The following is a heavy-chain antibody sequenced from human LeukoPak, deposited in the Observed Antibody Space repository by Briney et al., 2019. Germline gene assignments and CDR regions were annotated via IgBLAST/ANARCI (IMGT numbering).Heavy chain of an antibody. V-gene: IGHV3-33*01. D-gene: IGHD6-19*01. Sequence: GGSPRLSCAASGFTFSSYGMHWVRQAPGKGLEWVAVTWYDGSNKYYADSVKGRFTISRDNSKNTLYLQMNSLRAEDTAVYYCAREVLSGYSSGWYRGFDYWGQGTLVTVSS. CDR1: GFTFSSYG. J-gene: IGHJ4*02. CDR2: TWYDGSNK. CDR3: AREVLSGYSSGWYRGFDY.